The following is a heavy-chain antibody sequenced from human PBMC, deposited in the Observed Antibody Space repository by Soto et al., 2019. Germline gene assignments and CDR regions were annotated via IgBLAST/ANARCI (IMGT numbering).Heavy chain of an antibody. CDR1: GGSISSYY. Sequence: SETLSLTCTVSGGSISSYYWSWIRQPPGKGLEWIGYIYYSGSTNYNPSLKSRVTISVDTSKNQFSLKLSSVTAADTAVYYCAREGVVAVTRYFQHWGQGTLVTVSS. D-gene: IGHD2-15*01. V-gene: IGHV4-59*01. CDR2: IYYSGST. J-gene: IGHJ1*01. CDR3: AREGVVAVTRYFQH.